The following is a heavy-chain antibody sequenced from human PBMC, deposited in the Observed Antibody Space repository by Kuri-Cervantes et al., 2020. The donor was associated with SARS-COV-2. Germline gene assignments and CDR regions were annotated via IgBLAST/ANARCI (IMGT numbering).Heavy chain of an antibody. Sequence: GGSLRLSCKGSGYTFTNYWIGWARQMPGKGLEWMAIIYPGDSSTKYSPSFQGQVSISADKSTDTAYLQWGSLKASDTAIYFCAKGRGYWYFDLWGRGTLVTVSS. V-gene: IGHV5-51*01. CDR2: IYPGDSST. CDR1: GYTFTNYW. CDR3: AKGRGYWYFDL. D-gene: IGHD1-26*01. J-gene: IGHJ2*01.